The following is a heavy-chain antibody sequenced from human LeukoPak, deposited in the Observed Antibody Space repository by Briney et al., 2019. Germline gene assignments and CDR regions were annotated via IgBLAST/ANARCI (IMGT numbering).Heavy chain of an antibody. D-gene: IGHD2-2*01. CDR3: AKGYCRSTSCPTGA. CDR1: AFTFSSYA. Sequence: PVGSLRLSCAASAFTFSSYAMSWVRQAPGKGLEWVSAISGSGGSTYYADSVKGRFTISRDNSKNTLYLQMNSLRAEDTAVYYCAKGYCRSTSCPTGAWGEGTLVTVSS. CDR2: ISGSGGST. J-gene: IGHJ5*02. V-gene: IGHV3-23*01.